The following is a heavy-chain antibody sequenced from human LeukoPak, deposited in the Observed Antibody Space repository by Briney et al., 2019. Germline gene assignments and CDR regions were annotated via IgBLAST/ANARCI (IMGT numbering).Heavy chain of an antibody. CDR1: GFTFSSYV. D-gene: IGHD4-17*01. J-gene: IGHJ4*02. Sequence: GGSLRLSCAASGFTFSSYVMSWVRQAPGKGLEWVSVISGSGGSTYYADSVKGRFTISRDNSKNTLYLQMNSLRAEDTAVYYCAKVLDDYGDFGPINPSDYWGQGTLVTVSS. CDR3: AKVLDDYGDFGPINPSDY. V-gene: IGHV3-23*01. CDR2: ISGSGGST.